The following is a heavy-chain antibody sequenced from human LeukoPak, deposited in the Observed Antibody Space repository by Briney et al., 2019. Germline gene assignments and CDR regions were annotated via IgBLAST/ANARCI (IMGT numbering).Heavy chain of an antibody. CDR2: ISAYNGNT. Sequence: ASVKDSRVASGYTSTSYGISWVRQAPGQGLEWMGWISAYNGNTNYAQKLQGRVTMTTDTSTSTAYMELRSLRSDDTAVYYCARGGRYSSCCYLDYWGEGTLVTVSS. V-gene: IGHV1-18*01. J-gene: IGHJ4*02. CDR1: GYTSTSYG. D-gene: IGHD6-13*01. CDR3: ARGGRYSSCCYLDY.